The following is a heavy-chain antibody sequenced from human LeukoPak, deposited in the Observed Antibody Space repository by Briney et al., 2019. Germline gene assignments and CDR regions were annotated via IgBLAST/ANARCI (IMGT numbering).Heavy chain of an antibody. CDR3: AKGATSAFDI. V-gene: IGHV3-30*18. CDR2: ISYDGSNK. J-gene: IGHJ3*02. D-gene: IGHD1-26*01. CDR1: GFTFSSYG. Sequence: GGSLRLSCAASGFTFSSYGMHWVRQAPGKGLEWVAVISYDGSNKYYADSVKGRFTISRDNSKNALYLQMNSLRAEDTAVYYCAKGATSAFDIWGQGTMVTVSS.